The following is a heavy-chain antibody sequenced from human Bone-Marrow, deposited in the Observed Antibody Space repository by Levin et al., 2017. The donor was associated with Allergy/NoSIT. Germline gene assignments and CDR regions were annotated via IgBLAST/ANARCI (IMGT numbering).Heavy chain of an antibody. J-gene: IGHJ5*02. D-gene: IGHD1-1*01. CDR1: GDTFTGFY. Sequence: ASVKVSCKISGDTFTGFYIHWVQQAPGKGLEWVGLIDPADGETKNAELFRGRVTMTADTSTHTVYMQLSNLRSEDTAIYYCAAKLEIRADIRFDPWGQGSLVIVYS. V-gene: IGHV1-69-2*01. CDR2: IDPADGET. CDR3: AAKLEIRADIRFDP.